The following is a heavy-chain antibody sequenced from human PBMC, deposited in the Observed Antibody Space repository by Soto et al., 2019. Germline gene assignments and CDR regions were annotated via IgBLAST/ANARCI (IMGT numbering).Heavy chain of an antibody. J-gene: IGHJ6*02. Sequence: EVQVVESGGGLVQPGGSLRLSCAVSGFTFRTCSMDWVRQAPGEGLVWVARISPDGSSTNHADSVKGRFTISRDNAQDTLYLQMNSLRAEDTAMYYCARDFEGLSVWGQGTTVTVSS. D-gene: IGHD3-9*01. V-gene: IGHV3-74*01. CDR2: ISPDGSST. CDR1: GFTFRTCS. CDR3: ARDFEGLSV.